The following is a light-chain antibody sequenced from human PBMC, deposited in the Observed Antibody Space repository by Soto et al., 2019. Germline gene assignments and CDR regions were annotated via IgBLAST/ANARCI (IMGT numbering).Light chain of an antibody. CDR2: AES. CDR3: QQLNSYPIT. CDR1: QGISSY. J-gene: IGKJ5*01. Sequence: DIQLTQSPSFLSASVGDRVTITCRASQGISSYLAWYQQKPGKAPKFLIYAESTLQSGVPSRFSGSGSGTEFTLTISSLQPEDFATYYCQQLNSYPITFGQGTRLEIK. V-gene: IGKV1-9*01.